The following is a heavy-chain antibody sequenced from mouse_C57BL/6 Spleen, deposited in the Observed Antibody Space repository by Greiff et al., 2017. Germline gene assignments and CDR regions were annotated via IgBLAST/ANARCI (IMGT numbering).Heavy chain of an antibody. V-gene: IGHV1-61*01. CDR3: ARNYGSNYDYAMDY. D-gene: IGHD1-1*01. CDR2: IYPSDSET. CDR1: GYTFTSYW. J-gene: IGHJ4*01. Sequence: VQLQQPGAELVRPGSSVKLSCKASGYTFTSYWMDWVKQRPGQGLEWIGNIYPSDSETHYNQKFKDKATLTVAKSSSTAYMQLSSLTSEDSAVYYCARNYGSNYDYAMDYWGQGTSVTGSS.